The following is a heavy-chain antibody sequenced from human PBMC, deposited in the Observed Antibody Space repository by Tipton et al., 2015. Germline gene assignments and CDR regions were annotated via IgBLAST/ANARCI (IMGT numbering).Heavy chain of an antibody. V-gene: IGHV4-59*01. D-gene: IGHD3-22*01. Sequence: TLSLTCTVSGGSISSYYWSWIRQPPGKGLEWIGYIFYSGSTNYNPSLKSRVTISVDTSKYQFSLKLSSVTAADTAVYYCASSDVMIVDWGQGTLVTVSS. CDR1: GGSISSYY. J-gene: IGHJ4*02. CDR3: ASSDVMIVD. CDR2: IFYSGST.